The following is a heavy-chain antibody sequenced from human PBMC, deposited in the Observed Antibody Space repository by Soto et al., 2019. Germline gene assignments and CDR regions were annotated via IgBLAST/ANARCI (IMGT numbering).Heavy chain of an antibody. V-gene: IGHV3-13*05. CDR1: GFTFRNYD. J-gene: IGHJ6*02. Sequence: EVQLVESGGGLVQPGGSLRLSCEASGFTFRNYDMHWVRQGTGEGLEWVSGISAAGDPDYADSVEGRFTIFRENAQNSFFLQMNSLRVGDTAVYYCARTDRDFYGLDVWGQGTTVIVSS. CDR3: ARTDRDFYGLDV. CDR2: ISAAGDP.